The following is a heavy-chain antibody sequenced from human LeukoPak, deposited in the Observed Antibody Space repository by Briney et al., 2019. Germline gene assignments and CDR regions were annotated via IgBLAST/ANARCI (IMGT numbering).Heavy chain of an antibody. J-gene: IGHJ4*02. CDR3: AKDRGYTAIYYYFDY. V-gene: IGHV3-48*01. D-gene: IGHD5-18*01. CDR1: GFTFSSYG. Sequence: GGSLRLSCAASGFTFSSYGMTWVRQAPGKGLEWVSYISSSSSTIYYADSVKGRFTISRDNSKNTLYLQMNSLRAEDTAVYYCAKDRGYTAIYYYFDYWGQGTLVTVSS. CDR2: ISSSSSTI.